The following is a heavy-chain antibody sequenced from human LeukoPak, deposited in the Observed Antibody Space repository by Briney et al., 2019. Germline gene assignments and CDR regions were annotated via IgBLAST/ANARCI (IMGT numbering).Heavy chain of an antibody. Sequence: ASVKVSCKASGYTLTGYYMHWLRQATGQGLEWMGWMNPNSGNTGYAQKFQGRVTMTRNTSISTAYMELSSLRSEDTAVYYCARGPKQWLMDWGQGTLVTVS. CDR2: MNPNSGNT. CDR1: GYTLTGYY. CDR3: ARGPKQWLMD. D-gene: IGHD6-19*01. V-gene: IGHV1-8*02. J-gene: IGHJ4*02.